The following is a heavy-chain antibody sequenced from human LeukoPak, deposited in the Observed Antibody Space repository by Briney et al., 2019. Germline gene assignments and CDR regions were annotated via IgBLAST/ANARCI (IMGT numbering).Heavy chain of an antibody. D-gene: IGHD2-15*01. V-gene: IGHV1-3*03. CDR1: GYTFTNYA. Sequence: ASVKVSCKASGYTFTNYAMHWVRQAPGQRLEWMGWINAGNGNTKYSQEFQGRVTITRDTSASIAYMELSSLRYDDMAVYYCARGCSGGACYRYHLDPWGQGTLVTVSS. J-gene: IGHJ5*02. CDR3: ARGCSGGACYRYHLDP. CDR2: INAGNGNT.